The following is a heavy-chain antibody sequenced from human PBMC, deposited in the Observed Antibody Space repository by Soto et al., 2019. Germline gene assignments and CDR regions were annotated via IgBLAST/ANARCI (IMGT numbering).Heavy chain of an antibody. J-gene: IGHJ5*02. CDR3: ARRPGYSSTLNWFDP. Sequence: SETLSLTCTVSGGSISSSSYYWGWIRQPPGKGLEWIGSIYYSGSTYYNPSLKSRVTISVDTSKNQFSLKLSSVTAADTAVYYCARRPGYSSTLNWFDPWGQGTLVTVSS. D-gene: IGHD6-13*01. CDR1: GGSISSSSYY. CDR2: IYYSGST. V-gene: IGHV4-39*01.